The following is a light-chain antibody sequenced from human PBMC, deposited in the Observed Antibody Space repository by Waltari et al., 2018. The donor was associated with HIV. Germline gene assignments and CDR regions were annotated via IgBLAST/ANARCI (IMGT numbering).Light chain of an antibody. J-gene: IGLJ2*01. CDR2: VHS. V-gene: IGLV1-40*01. Sequence: QSVLPQPPSVSGAPGPRVTISCTGTSATIGAGSDVNWYQQLPGTAPKLLIYVHSNRPSGVPDRFSGSKSGTSASLAITGLQAEDEADYYCQSYDSSLSGVVFGGGTKLTVL. CDR1: SATIGAGSD. CDR3: QSYDSSLSGVV.